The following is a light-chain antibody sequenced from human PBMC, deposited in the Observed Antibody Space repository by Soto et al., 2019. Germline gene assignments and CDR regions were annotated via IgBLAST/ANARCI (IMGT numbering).Light chain of an antibody. CDR1: SSNIGNNY. V-gene: IGLV1-51*01. CDR2: DNN. J-gene: IGLJ2*01. CDR3: GTWDSSLSAAGVV. Sequence: QSVLTQPPSVSAAPGQKVTISCSGSSSNIGNNYVSWYQQLPGTAPKLLIYDNNKRPSGIPGRFSGSKSGTSATLGITGLQTGDEADYYCGTWDSSLSAAGVVFGGGTKLTVL.